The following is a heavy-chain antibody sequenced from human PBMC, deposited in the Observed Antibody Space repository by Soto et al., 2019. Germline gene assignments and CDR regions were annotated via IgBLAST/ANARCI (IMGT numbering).Heavy chain of an antibody. V-gene: IGHV4-59*01. CDR3: ARVRGSYGIYYYGMDV. J-gene: IGHJ6*02. D-gene: IGHD1-26*01. CDR2: IYYSGST. CDR1: GGSISSYY. Sequence: SETLSLTCTVSGGSISSYYWSWIRQPPGKGLEWIGYIYYSGSTDYNPSLQRRVTISVDTSKNQFSLKLSSVTAADTAVYYCARVRGSYGIYYYGMDVWGQGTTVTVSS.